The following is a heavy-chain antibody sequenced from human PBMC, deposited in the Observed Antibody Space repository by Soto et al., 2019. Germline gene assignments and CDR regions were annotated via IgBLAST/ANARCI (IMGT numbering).Heavy chain of an antibody. CDR1: GFTFSSYW. CDR2: IKQDGSEK. V-gene: IGHV3-7*03. J-gene: IGHJ6*02. Sequence: GGSLRLSCAASGFTFSSYWMSWVRQAPGKGLEWVANIKQDGSEKYYVDSVKGRFTISRDNAKNSLYLQMNSLRAEDTAVYYCARDSSEGNWNYRSNYYYYYGMDVWGQGTTVNVSS. CDR3: ARDSSEGNWNYRSNYYYYYGMDV. D-gene: IGHD1-7*01.